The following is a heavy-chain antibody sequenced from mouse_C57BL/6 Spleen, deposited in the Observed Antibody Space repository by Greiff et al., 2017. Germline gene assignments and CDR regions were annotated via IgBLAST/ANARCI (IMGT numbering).Heavy chain of an antibody. CDR1: GYTFTSYD. CDR3: AREEGLYYDYDGDYYAMDY. V-gene: IGHV1-85*01. CDR2: IYPRDGST. Sequence: VQLQQSGPELVKPGASVKLSCTASGYTFTSYDINWVKQRPGQGLEWIGWIYPRDGSTKYNEKFKGKATLTVDTSSSTAYMEVHSLTSEDAAVYFCAREEGLYYDYDGDYYAMDYWGQGTAVTVSS. D-gene: IGHD2-4*01. J-gene: IGHJ4*01.